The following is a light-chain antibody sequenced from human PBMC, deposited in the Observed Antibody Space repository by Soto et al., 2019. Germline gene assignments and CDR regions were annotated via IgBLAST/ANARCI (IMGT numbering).Light chain of an antibody. J-gene: IGKJ4*01. Sequence: EMVITKTQNSMPVSLCERPTINCKSAQSLLFSSNNKNYLAWCQQMPEQPPKLLIYWTSTRESGVHDRFSGSGSGTDFTLTSVSLQAEDVAVYDCQQYYCTPLTCGVGTKV. V-gene: IGKV4-1*01. CDR2: WTS. CDR1: QSLLFSSNNKNY. CDR3: QQYYCTPLT.